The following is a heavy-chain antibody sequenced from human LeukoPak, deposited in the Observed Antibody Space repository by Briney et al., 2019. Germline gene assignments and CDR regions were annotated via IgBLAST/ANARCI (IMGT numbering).Heavy chain of an antibody. CDR3: AKLGGHPLHNYYVGV. D-gene: IGHD3-16*01. J-gene: IGHJ6*03. V-gene: IGHV3-23*01. CDR1: GFTFSSYA. CDR2: ILDSGYST. Sequence: GGSLRLSCAASGFTFSSYAMSWVRQAPGKGLEWVSGILDSGYSTYYANSVKGRSTISRDNSNNTLYLQMNSLRAEDTAVYYCAKLGGHPLHNYYVGVWGKGTTVAVSS.